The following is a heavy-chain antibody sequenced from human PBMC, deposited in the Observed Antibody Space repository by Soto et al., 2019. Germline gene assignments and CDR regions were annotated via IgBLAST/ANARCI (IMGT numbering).Heavy chain of an antibody. CDR1: GGSVSSGSYY. J-gene: IGHJ6*02. Sequence: SETLSLTCTVSGGSVSSGSYYWSWIRQPPGKGLEWIGYIYYSGSTNYNPSLKSRVTISVDTSKNQFSLKLSSVTAADTAVYYCARTLGLYSSSSPYYYYGMDVWGQGTTVTVSS. V-gene: IGHV4-61*01. D-gene: IGHD6-6*01. CDR2: IYYSGST. CDR3: ARTLGLYSSSSPYYYYGMDV.